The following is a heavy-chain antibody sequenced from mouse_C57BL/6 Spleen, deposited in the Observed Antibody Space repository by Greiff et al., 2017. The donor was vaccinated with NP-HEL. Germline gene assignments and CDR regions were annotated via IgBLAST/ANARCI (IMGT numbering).Heavy chain of an antibody. CDR1: GYSITSGYY. J-gene: IGHJ2*01. V-gene: IGHV3-6*01. CDR3: ARWDGGYFDY. CDR2: IGYDGSN. Sequence: EVQLQQSGPGLVKPSQSLSLTCSVTGYSITSGYYWNWIRQFPGNKLEWMGYIGYDGSNNYNPSLKNRISITRDTSKNQFFLKLNSVTTEDTATYYCARWDGGYFDYWGQGTTLTVSS. D-gene: IGHD4-1*01.